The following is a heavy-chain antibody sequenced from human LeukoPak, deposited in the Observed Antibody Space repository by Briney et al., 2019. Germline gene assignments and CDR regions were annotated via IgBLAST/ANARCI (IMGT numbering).Heavy chain of an antibody. CDR2: MNPNSGNT. Sequence: ASVKVSCKASGYTFTSYDINWVRQATGQGLEWMGWMNPNSGNTGYAQKFQGRVTMTRDTSTSTVYMELSSLRSEDTAVYYCAREKLPYSSSWYYMDVWGKGTTVTVSS. J-gene: IGHJ6*03. V-gene: IGHV1-8*01. CDR1: GYTFTSYD. D-gene: IGHD6-13*01. CDR3: AREKLPYSSSWYYMDV.